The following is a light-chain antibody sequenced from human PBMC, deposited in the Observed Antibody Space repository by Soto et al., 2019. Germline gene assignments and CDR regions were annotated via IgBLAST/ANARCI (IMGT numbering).Light chain of an antibody. CDR3: QQSNNYFT. CDR2: AAS. Sequence: DIQMTQSPSSLSASVGDRVTITCRASQNIRNYLNWYQQRPGKTPNLLVYAASNLRGGVPSRFSGSGSGTVFTLTINSLQPEDFATYYCQQSNNYFTFGPGTKVDIK. V-gene: IGKV1-39*01. CDR1: QNIRNY. J-gene: IGKJ3*01.